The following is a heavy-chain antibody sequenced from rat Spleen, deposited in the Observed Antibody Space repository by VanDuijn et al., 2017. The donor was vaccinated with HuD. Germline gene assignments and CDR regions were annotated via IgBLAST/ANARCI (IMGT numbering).Heavy chain of an antibody. J-gene: IGHJ2*01. V-gene: IGHV5-19*01. CDR1: GFTFSNYG. Sequence: EVQLVESGGGLVQPGRSLKLSCAASGFTFSNYGMHWIRQAPTKGLEWVASMSPSGGSTYYRDSVKGRFTISRDNAKSTLYLQMDSLRSEDTATYYCATEGGYFDYWGQGVMVTVSS. CDR3: ATEGGYFDY. CDR2: MSPSGGST.